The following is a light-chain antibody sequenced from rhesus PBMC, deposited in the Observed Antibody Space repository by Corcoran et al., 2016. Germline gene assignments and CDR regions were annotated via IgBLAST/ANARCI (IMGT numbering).Light chain of an antibody. CDR3: QHSYGTPYS. V-gene: IGKV1-74*01. J-gene: IGKJ2*01. CDR1: ENVNNY. CDR2: KES. Sequence: DIQMTQSPSSLSASVGDRVTITCRASENVNNYLHWYQQKPGKAPKLLIYKESTLQSGVPSRFSGSGSGTDFTLTISSLQPEDFVTYYCQHSYGTPYSFGQGTKVEIK.